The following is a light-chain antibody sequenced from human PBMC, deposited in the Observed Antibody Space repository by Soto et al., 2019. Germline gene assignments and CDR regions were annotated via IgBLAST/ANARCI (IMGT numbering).Light chain of an antibody. CDR3: QHYGSSPWT. Sequence: EIVLTQSPGTLSLSPGERATLSCRASQSVGGSYLAWFQQKPGQAHRLLIYVASTRATGVPDRFSGSGSATDFSLTINRLEPEDFAVYYCQHYGSSPWTFGQGTKVEIK. J-gene: IGKJ1*01. CDR2: VAS. V-gene: IGKV3-20*01. CDR1: QSVGGSY.